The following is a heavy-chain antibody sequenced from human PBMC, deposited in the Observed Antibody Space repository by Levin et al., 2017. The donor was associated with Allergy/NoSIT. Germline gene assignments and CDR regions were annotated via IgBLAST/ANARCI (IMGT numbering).Heavy chain of an antibody. J-gene: IGHJ4*02. CDR2: INGVGRST. V-gene: IGHV3-74*01. CDR1: GFTFNNYW. D-gene: IGHD2-8*02. Sequence: GGSLRLSCAASGFTFNNYWMHWVRQAPGKGLVWVSRINGVGRSTTYADSVKGRFTISRDNAKNMLYLQMNSLRAEDTAVYYCVRDSPDCTGGICSFDYWGQGTLVSVSS. CDR3: VRDSPDCTGGICSFDY.